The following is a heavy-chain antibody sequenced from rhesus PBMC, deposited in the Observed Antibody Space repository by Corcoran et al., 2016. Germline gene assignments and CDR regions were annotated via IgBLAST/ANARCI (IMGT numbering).Heavy chain of an antibody. CDR2: IRGSSGGT. J-gene: IGHJ4*01. Sequence: QVQLQESGPGLVKPSETLSLTCAVSGYSISSGYSWGWIRQPPGKGLEYIGYIRGSSGGTYYNPDRKSRVTISKDTSKNQFSLKLSSVTAADTAVYYCARHNSGWYYFDYWGQGVLVTVSS. D-gene: IGHD6-31*01. CDR1: GYSISSGYS. CDR3: ARHNSGWYYFDY. V-gene: IGHV4-99*01.